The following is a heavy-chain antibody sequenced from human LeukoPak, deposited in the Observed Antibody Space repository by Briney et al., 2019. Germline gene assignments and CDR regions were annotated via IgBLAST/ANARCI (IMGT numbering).Heavy chain of an antibody. V-gene: IGHV3-21*01. J-gene: IGHJ4*02. D-gene: IGHD2-2*01. CDR2: ISSSSSYI. CDR1: GFTFSSYS. Sequence: GGSLRLSCAASGFTFSSYSMTWVRQAPGKGLEWVSSISSSSSYIYYADSVKGRFTISRDDSENTLYLQMNSLRVEDTAVYYCAKGLYSSTRRGYFDFWGQGTLVTVSS. CDR3: AKGLYSSTRRGYFDF.